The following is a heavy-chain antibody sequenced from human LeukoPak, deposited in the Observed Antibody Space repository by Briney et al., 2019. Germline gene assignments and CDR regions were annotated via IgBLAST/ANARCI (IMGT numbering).Heavy chain of an antibody. J-gene: IGHJ4*02. Sequence: QTGGSLRLSCAASGFTFSNYWMHWVRQAPGKGLVWVSRINSDGINTSYADSVKGRFTISRDNAKNSLYLQMNSLRAEDTAVYYCARRLAVGGSSFDYWGQGTLVTVSS. CDR1: GFTFSNYW. CDR2: INSDGINT. CDR3: ARRLAVGGSSFDY. D-gene: IGHD6-19*01. V-gene: IGHV3-74*01.